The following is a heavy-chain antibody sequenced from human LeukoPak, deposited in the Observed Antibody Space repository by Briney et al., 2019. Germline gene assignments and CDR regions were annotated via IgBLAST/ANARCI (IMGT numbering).Heavy chain of an antibody. D-gene: IGHD2-2*01. CDR1: GDTFSTYA. V-gene: IGHV1-69*05. CDR3: ATFSTVQYQLLSYWYFDL. CDR2: IIPIFGTA. Sequence: GASVKVSCKASGDTFSTYAISWVRQAPGQGLEWMGGIIPIFGTANYAQKFQGRVTITTDESTSTAYMELSSLRSEDTAVYYCATFSTVQYQLLSYWYFDLWGRGTLVTVSS. J-gene: IGHJ2*01.